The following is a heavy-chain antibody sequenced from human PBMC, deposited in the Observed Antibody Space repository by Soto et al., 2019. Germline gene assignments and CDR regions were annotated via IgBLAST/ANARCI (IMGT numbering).Heavy chain of an antibody. CDR2: IYYSGST. CDR3: ARDKITGLFDY. J-gene: IGHJ4*02. D-gene: IGHD2-8*02. V-gene: IGHV4-39*02. CDR1: GGSISSSSYY. Sequence: PSETLSLTCTVSGGSISSSSYYWGWIRQPPGKGLEWIGSIYYSGSTYYNPSLKSRVTISVDTSKNQFSLKLTFVTAADTAVYYCARDKITGLFDYWGQGTLVTV.